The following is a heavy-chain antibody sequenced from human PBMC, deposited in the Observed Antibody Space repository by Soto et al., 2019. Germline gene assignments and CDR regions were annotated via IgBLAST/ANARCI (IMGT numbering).Heavy chain of an antibody. D-gene: IGHD1-20*01. J-gene: IGHJ4*02. CDR2: ISYDGTDE. V-gene: IGHV3-30*18. CDR3: AKQEYDWYDHFDY. Sequence: QVQLVESGGGVVQPGRSLRLSCAASGFSFSSYGMHWVRQAPGKGLEWVAMISYDGTDEYYADSVKGRVTISRANSKNAVYLETNSLSAADTAVYYCAKQEYDWYDHFDYTGQGTLVTVSS. CDR1: GFSFSSYG.